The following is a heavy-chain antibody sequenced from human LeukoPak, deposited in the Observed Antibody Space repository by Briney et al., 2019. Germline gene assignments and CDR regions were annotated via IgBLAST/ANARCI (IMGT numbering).Heavy chain of an antibody. D-gene: IGHD3-22*01. Sequence: GGSLRLSCAASGFTVSTYYMSWVRQAPGKGLECVSIIYSSGDTYYADSVKGRFTISRDNSKNTVYLQMNSLRAEDTAIYYCARSLDSNTYYSKNHFDYWGQGTLVTVSS. CDR3: ARSLDSNTYYSKNHFDY. J-gene: IGHJ4*02. V-gene: IGHV3-53*01. CDR2: IYSSGDT. CDR1: GFTVSTYY.